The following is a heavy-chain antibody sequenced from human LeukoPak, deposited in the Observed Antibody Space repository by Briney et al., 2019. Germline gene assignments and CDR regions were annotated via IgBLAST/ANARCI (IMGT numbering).Heavy chain of an antibody. Sequence: GGSLRLSCAASGFTFSGYDMHWVRQAIGQGLERVSAIGTAGDTYYPGSVKGRFTISRENAKNSLYLQMNSLRAGDTAVYYCARGGSFYSSGPAHFDYWGQGTLVTVSS. V-gene: IGHV3-13*01. CDR3: ARGGSFYSSGPAHFDY. CDR2: IGTAGDT. D-gene: IGHD6-19*01. CDR1: GFTFSGYD. J-gene: IGHJ4*02.